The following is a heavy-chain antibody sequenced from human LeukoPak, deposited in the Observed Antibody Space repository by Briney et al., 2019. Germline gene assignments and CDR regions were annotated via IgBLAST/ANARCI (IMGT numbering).Heavy chain of an antibody. CDR1: GFTFSSYW. CDR2: IKQDGSEK. Sequence: PGGSLRLSCAASGFTFSSYWMSWVRQAPGKGLEWVANIKQDGSEKYYVDSVKGRFTISRDNAKNSLYLQMNSLRAEDTAVYYCAREASYSNSWATFDYWGQGTLVTVSS. D-gene: IGHD6-13*01. CDR3: AREASYSNSWATFDY. V-gene: IGHV3-7*01. J-gene: IGHJ4*02.